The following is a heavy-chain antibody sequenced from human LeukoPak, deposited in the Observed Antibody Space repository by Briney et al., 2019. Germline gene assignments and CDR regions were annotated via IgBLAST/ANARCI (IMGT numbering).Heavy chain of an antibody. CDR2: ISGSGGST. Sequence: GGSLRLSCAASGFTFSSYAMSWVRQAPGKGLEWVSAISGSGGSTYYADSVKGRFTISRDNSKNTLYLQMNSLRAEDTAVYYCAKVPTQQLVDYYYYYGMDVWGQGTTVTVSS. D-gene: IGHD6-13*01. CDR1: GFTFSSYA. CDR3: AKVPTQQLVDYYYYYGMDV. V-gene: IGHV3-23*01. J-gene: IGHJ6*02.